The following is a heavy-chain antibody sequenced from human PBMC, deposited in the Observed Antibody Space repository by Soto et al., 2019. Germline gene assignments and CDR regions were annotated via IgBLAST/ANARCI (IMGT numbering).Heavy chain of an antibody. D-gene: IGHD3-10*01. J-gene: IGHJ4*02. Sequence: GGSLRLSCAASGFTFSSYGMHWVRQAPGKGLEWVAVISYDGSNKYYADSVKGRFTISRDNSKNTLYLQMNSLRAEDTAVYYCAKDRGIPPFDYWGQGTLVTVSS. CDR1: GFTFSSYG. V-gene: IGHV3-30*18. CDR2: ISYDGSNK. CDR3: AKDRGIPPFDY.